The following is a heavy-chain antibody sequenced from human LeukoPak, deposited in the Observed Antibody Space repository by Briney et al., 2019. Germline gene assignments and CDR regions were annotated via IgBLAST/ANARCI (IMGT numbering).Heavy chain of an antibody. CDR3: ARTSTPGTRYFDY. CDR1: GFTFDDYA. CDR2: ISWNSGSI. J-gene: IGHJ4*02. D-gene: IGHD1-1*01. Sequence: GGSLRLSCAASGFTFDDYAMHWVRQAPGKGLEWVSGISWNSGSIGYADSVKGRFTIARDNAKNSLYLHMNSLRAEDTALYYCARTSTPGTRYFDYWGQGTLVTVSS. V-gene: IGHV3-9*01.